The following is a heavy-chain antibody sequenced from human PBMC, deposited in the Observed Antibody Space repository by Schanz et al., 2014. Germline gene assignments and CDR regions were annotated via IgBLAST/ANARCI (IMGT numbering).Heavy chain of an antibody. V-gene: IGHV4-4*02. CDR2: IYDSGNT. CDR3: ARGGQGFGEPHQRLFEY. J-gene: IGHJ4*02. D-gene: IGHD3-10*01. Sequence: QVQLEESGAGLVKPSGTLSLTCAVSGASVSSDNWWNWVRQPPGKGLEWIGEIYDSGNTNYNPSLKSRVTMTVADSKNQFSLHLPSVTAADTAVYYCARGGQGFGEPHQRLFEYWGPGTLVTVSS. CDR1: GASVSSDNW.